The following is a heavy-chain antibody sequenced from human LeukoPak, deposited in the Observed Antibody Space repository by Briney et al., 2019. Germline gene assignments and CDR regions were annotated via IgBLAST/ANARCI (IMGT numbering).Heavy chain of an antibody. D-gene: IGHD6-19*01. CDR2: IYTSGST. CDR3: ARWDDSAWGFGN. Sequence: PSQTLSLTCTVSGGSISSGSYYWSWIRQPAGKGLEWIGRIYTSGSTNYNPSLKSRVTMSVDTSKNQLSLKLTSVTAADTAVYYCARWDDSAWGFGNWGPGTLVTVSS. V-gene: IGHV4-61*02. J-gene: IGHJ4*02. CDR1: GGSISSGSYY.